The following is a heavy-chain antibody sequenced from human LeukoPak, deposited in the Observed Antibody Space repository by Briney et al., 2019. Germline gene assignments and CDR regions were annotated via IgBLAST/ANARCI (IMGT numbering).Heavy chain of an antibody. Sequence: SETLSLTCTVSGDSISSDYYWAWIRRPPWKGLEWIGSIHHSGNTFYSPSLKSRVTISVDTSKSQFSLKMSSVTAADTAVYFCARASGDYPYGMGVWGQGTTVTVSS. CDR1: GDSISSDYY. J-gene: IGHJ6*02. V-gene: IGHV4-38-2*02. CDR3: ARASGDYPYGMGV. CDR2: IHHSGNT. D-gene: IGHD4-17*01.